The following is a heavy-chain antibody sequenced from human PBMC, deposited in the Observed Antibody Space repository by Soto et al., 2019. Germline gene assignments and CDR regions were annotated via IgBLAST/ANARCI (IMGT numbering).Heavy chain of an antibody. V-gene: IGHV1-2*02. CDR2: INPNSGGT. D-gene: IGHD3-10*01. CDR1: GYIFTVYY. J-gene: IGHJ5*02. CDR3: ARQGSGSNWLDP. Sequence: ASVKVSCKASGYIFTVYYMHWVRQAPGQGLEWMGWINPNSGGTNYAQKFQGRVTMTRDTSIRTAYMELSRLRSDDTAVYYCARQGSGSNWLDPWGQGTLVTVSS.